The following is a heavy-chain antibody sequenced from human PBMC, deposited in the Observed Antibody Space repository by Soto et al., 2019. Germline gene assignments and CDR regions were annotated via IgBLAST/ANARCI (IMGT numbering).Heavy chain of an antibody. CDR2: IWYDGSNK. V-gene: IGHV3-33*01. CDR3: ARDPPYSKYRPYGMDV. Sequence: GGSLRLSCAASGFTFSSYGMHWVRQAPGKGLEWVAVIWYDGSNKYYADSVKGRFTISRDNSKNTLYLQMNSLRAEDTAVYYCARDPPYSKYRPYGMDVWGQGTTVTVSS. J-gene: IGHJ6*02. CDR1: GFTFSSYG. D-gene: IGHD4-4*01.